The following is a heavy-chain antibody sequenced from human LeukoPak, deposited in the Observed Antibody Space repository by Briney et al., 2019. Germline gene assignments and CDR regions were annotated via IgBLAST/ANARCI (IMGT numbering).Heavy chain of an antibody. Sequence: GGSLRLSCAVSGFTFNDVCMTWSRHARGKGREWVGRIKRTADGGTIHYCAPVKGRFIISRDDSKDTLSLQMNSLKTEDAAVYYCTAGLGHTDHDYWGQETLVTVSS. J-gene: IGHJ4*02. CDR1: GFTFNDVC. D-gene: IGHD2-2*02. V-gene: IGHV3-15*01. CDR3: TAGLGHTDHDY. CDR2: IKRTADGGTI.